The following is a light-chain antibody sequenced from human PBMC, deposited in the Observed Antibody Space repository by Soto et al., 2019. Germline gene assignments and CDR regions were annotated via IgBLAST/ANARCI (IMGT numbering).Light chain of an antibody. CDR1: KSNIGSSF. CDR3: AAWDNGLTAVL. Sequence: QSVLTQPPSVSAAPGQKVSISCSGSKSNIGSSFVSWYQQLPGTAPKLLIYDNSERPSGIPGRISASKSGPSATPVITGLQTGDEAEYFCAAWDNGLTAVLFGGGTQLTVL. J-gene: IGLJ2*01. CDR2: DNS. V-gene: IGLV1-51*01.